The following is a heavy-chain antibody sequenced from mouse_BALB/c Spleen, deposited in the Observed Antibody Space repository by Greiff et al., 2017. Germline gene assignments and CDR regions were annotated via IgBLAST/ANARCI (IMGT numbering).Heavy chain of an antibody. CDR3: AREGYDGAWFAY. CDR2: INPGSGGT. J-gene: IGHJ3*01. D-gene: IGHD2-14*01. CDR1: GYAFTNYL. V-gene: IGHV1-54*01. Sequence: QVQLQQSGAELVRPGTSVKVSCKASGYAFTNYLIEWVKQRPGQGLEWIGVINPGSGGTNYNEKFKGKATLTADKSSSTAYMQLSSLTSDDSAVYFCAREGYDGAWFAYWGQGTLVTVSA.